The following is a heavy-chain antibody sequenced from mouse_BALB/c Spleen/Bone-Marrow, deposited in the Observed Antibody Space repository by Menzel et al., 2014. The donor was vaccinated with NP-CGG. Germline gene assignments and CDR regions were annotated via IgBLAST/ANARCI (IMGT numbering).Heavy chain of an antibody. D-gene: IGHD4-1*01. Sequence: VMLVESGPGLVQPSQSLSITCTVSGFSLTSYGVHWVRQSPGKGLEWLGVIWSGGSTDYNAAFISRLSISKDNSKSQVFFKMNSLQANDTAIYDCARKELGLNWYFDVWGAGTTVTVSS. CDR2: IWSGGST. J-gene: IGHJ1*01. CDR3: ARKELGLNWYFDV. CDR1: GFSLTSYG. V-gene: IGHV2-2*02.